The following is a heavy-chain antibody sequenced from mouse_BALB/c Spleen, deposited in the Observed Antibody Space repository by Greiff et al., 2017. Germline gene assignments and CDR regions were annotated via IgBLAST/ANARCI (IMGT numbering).Heavy chain of an antibody. CDR1: GYTFTDYA. V-gene: IGHV1S137*01. D-gene: IGHD1-1*01. CDR2: ISTYYGDA. Sequence: VQLQQSGAELVRPGVSVKISCKGSGYTFTDYAMHWVKQSHAKSLEWIGVISTYYGDASYNQKFKGKATMTVDKSSSTAYMELARLTSEDSAIYYCARLDYGSSYGWFAYWGQGTLVTVSA. CDR3: ARLDYGSSYGWFAY. J-gene: IGHJ3*01.